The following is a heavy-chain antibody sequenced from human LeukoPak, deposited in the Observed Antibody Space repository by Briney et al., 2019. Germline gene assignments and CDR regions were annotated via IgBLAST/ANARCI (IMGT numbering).Heavy chain of an antibody. CDR3: ANQRAGYGDYLGQRDY. J-gene: IGHJ4*02. D-gene: IGHD4-17*01. CDR1: GFTFSSYA. CDR2: ISGSGGST. Sequence: GGSLRLSCAASGFTFSSYAMSWVRQAPGKGLEWVSAISGSGGSTYYADSVKGRFTISRDNSKNTLYLQMNSLRAEDTAVYYCANQRAGYGDYLGQRDYWGQGTLVTVSS. V-gene: IGHV3-23*01.